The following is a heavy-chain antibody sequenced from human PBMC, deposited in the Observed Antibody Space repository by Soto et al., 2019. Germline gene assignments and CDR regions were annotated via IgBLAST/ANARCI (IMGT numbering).Heavy chain of an antibody. CDR2: TSYDGGGK. CDR3: ARWGTTGGLDV. Sequence: QVQLGESGGGVVQPGTSLRVSWVGSGLTFSSYGIHLVRQAPGKGLEWVALTSYDGGGKYYGDSVRGRFTISRDNSRNTVDLQMDSLRLEDTALYYCARWGTTGGLDVWGQGTLVSVSS. D-gene: IGHD3-16*01. CDR1: GLTFSSYG. J-gene: IGHJ1*01. V-gene: IGHV3-30*19.